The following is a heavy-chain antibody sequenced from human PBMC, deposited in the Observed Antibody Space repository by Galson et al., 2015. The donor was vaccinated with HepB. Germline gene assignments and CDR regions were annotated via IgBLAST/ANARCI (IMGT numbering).Heavy chain of an antibody. V-gene: IGHV7-4-1*02. J-gene: IGHJ5*02. Sequence: SVKVSCKASGYNFNRYAMNWVRQAPGQGLEWMGLINTDTGNPTYAQAFTGRFVFSLDTSVSTAYLLINSLTAEDTAVYYCARRNGNDWFDPCGQGTLVTVSS. D-gene: IGHD5-24*01. CDR3: ARRNGNDWFDP. CDR1: GYNFNRYA. CDR2: INTDTGNP.